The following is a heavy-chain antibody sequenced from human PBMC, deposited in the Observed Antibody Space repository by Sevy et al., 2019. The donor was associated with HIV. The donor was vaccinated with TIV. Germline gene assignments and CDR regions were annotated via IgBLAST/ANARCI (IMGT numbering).Heavy chain of an antibody. Sequence: GGSLRLSCAASGFTVSNNYMSWVRQAPGKGLQWVSVIYSGDSTYYADSVKGRFTISTDNSKNTLYLQMNSLRAEDTAVYYFARLSVYYYGSSGYYTTGNAFDIWGQGTMVTVSS. CDR3: ARLSVYYYGSSGYYTTGNAFDI. D-gene: IGHD3-22*01. CDR1: GFTVSNNY. V-gene: IGHV3-53*01. CDR2: IYSGDST. J-gene: IGHJ3*02.